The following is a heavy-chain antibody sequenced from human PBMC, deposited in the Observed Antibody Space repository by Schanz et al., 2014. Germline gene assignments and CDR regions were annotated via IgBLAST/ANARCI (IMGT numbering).Heavy chain of an antibody. Sequence: EVQLVESGGGLVQPGGSLRLSCAASGFTFSTYAMTWVRQAPGKGLEWVSSISIRGGNTYYTDSVKGRFTISRDNSKNTLDLQMSSLRADDTAVYYCGKEVTVVSVIPRDYWGQGALVTVSS. CDR1: GFTFSTYA. J-gene: IGHJ4*02. CDR2: ISIRGGNT. D-gene: IGHD3-22*01. V-gene: IGHV3-23*04. CDR3: GKEVTVVSVIPRDY.